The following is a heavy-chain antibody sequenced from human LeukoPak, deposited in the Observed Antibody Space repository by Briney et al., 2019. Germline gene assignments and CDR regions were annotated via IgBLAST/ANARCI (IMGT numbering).Heavy chain of an antibody. V-gene: IGHV5-51*01. Sequence: GESLKISCKGSGYSFTSYWIAWVRQMPGKGLEWMGIIHPDDSDTRYSPSFQGRVTISADKSISTAYLQWRSLKASDTAMYYCASRQLAGFDYWGQGTLVTVSS. CDR3: ASRQLAGFDY. CDR1: GYSFTSYW. CDR2: IHPDDSDT. J-gene: IGHJ4*02. D-gene: IGHD6-6*01.